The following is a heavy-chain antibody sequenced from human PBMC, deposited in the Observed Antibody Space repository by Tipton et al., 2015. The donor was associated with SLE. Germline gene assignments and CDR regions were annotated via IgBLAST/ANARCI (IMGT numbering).Heavy chain of an antibody. V-gene: IGHV3-9*01. CDR2: ISWNSGSI. CDR1: GFTFDDYA. Sequence: SLRLSCAASGFTFDDYALHWVRQAPGKGLEWVSGISWNSGSIGYADSVKGRFTISRDNAKNPLYLQMNSLRAEDTALYYCAKRSPSLDAFDIWGQGTMVTVSS. J-gene: IGHJ3*02. CDR3: AKRSPSLDAFDI. D-gene: IGHD3-10*01.